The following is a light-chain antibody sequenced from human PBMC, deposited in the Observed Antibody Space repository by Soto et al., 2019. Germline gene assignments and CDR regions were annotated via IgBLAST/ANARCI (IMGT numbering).Light chain of an antibody. Sequence: EIVLTQSPGTLSLSPGERATLSCRASQSVATNYLAWYQQKPGQAPRLLIYATSSRATGIPDRFSGSGFATDFTLTISRLEPEDFAVYYCQQFSSSPPKYTFGQGTKLEIK. CDR2: ATS. CDR1: QSVATNY. CDR3: QQFSSSPPKYT. V-gene: IGKV3-20*01. J-gene: IGKJ2*01.